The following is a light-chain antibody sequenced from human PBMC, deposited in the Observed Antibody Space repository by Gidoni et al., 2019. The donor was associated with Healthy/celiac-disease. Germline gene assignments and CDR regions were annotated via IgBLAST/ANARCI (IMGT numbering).Light chain of an antibody. V-gene: IGKV3-20*01. CDR3: QQYGSSPGRT. CDR1: QRVSSSY. CDR2: GAS. Sequence: IVLTQSPGTLSLSPGERATLSCRASQRVSSSYLAWYQQKPGQAPRLLIYGASSRATGIPDRFSGSGSGTDFTLTISRLEPEDFAVYYCQQYGSSPGRTFGQGTKVEIK. J-gene: IGKJ1*01.